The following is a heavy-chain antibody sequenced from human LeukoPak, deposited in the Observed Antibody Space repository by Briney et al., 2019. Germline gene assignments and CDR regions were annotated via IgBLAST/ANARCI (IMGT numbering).Heavy chain of an antibody. CDR1: GGSISSGGYY. CDR2: IYHSGST. V-gene: IGHV4-30-2*01. CDR3: ARDREDIVVVPAAMSWFDP. J-gene: IGHJ5*02. D-gene: IGHD2-2*01. Sequence: PSETLSLTCTVSGGSISSGGYYWSWIRQPPGKGLEWIGYIYHSGSTYYNPSLKSRVTISVDRSKNQFSLKLSSVTAADTAVYYCARDREDIVVVPAAMSWFDPWGQGTLVTVSS.